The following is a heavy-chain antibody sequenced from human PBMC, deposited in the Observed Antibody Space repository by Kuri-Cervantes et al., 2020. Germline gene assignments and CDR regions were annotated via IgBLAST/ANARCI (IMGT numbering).Heavy chain of an antibody. D-gene: IGHD5-24*01. CDR3: AREWFRDGYENTGIDY. V-gene: IGHV3-33*08. Sequence: GESLKISCVASGFTFSSCAMHWVRQAPGKGLEWVAVIWYDGSNKYYADSVKGRFTISRDNSKNTLYLQMNSLRAEDTAVYYCAREWFRDGYENTGIDYWGQGTLVTVSS. J-gene: IGHJ4*02. CDR2: IWYDGSNK. CDR1: GFTFSSCA.